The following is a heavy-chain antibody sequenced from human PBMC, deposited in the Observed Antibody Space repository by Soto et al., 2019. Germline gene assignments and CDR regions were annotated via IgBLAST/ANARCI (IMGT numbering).Heavy chain of an antibody. CDR3: ARGRGLVLMLYAMVGPYGMDV. CDR1: GYTFTGYY. J-gene: IGHJ6*02. Sequence: GSSVKVSCKASGYTFTGYYMHWVRQAPGQGLEWMGWINPNSGGTNYAQKFQGWVTMTRDTSISTAYMELSRLRSDDTAVYYCARGRGLVLMLYAMVGPYGMDVWGQGTKVTVSS. CDR2: INPNSGGT. D-gene: IGHD2-8*01. V-gene: IGHV1-2*04.